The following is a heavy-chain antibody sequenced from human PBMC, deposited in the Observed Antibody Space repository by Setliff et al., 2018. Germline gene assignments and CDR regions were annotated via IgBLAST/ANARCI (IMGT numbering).Heavy chain of an antibody. CDR1: GFSFSSYA. CDR3: AKSPHDFWSGRVFFDY. D-gene: IGHD3-3*01. V-gene: IGHV3-23*01. Sequence: GGSLRLSCAASGFSFSSYAMSWVRQAPGKGLGWVSTIIGSGISTYYSDSVQGRFTISRDNHKNTLHLQMNSLRVEDTAIYYCAKSPHDFWSGRVFFDYWGQGMLVTVSS. CDR2: IIGSGIST. J-gene: IGHJ4*01.